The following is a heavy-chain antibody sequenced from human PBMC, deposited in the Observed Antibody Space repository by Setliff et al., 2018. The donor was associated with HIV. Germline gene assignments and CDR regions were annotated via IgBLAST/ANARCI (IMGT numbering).Heavy chain of an antibody. D-gene: IGHD5-18*01. CDR1: GGSISSSSHY. V-gene: IGHV4-39*01. CDR2: IYYSGGT. CDR3: ARPRLGGTPMDRDAFDI. J-gene: IGHJ3*02. Sequence: SETLSLTCTVSGGSISSSSHYWGWIRQPPGKGLEWIGSIYYSGGTYYNPSLKSRVTTSVDTSKNQLSLRLTSMAAADTAMYYCARPRLGGTPMDRDAFDIWDQGTMVTVSS.